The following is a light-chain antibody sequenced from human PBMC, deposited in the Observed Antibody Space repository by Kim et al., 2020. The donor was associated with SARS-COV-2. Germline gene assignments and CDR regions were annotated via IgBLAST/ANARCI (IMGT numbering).Light chain of an antibody. CDR1: QSVLYSSNNKNY. V-gene: IGKV4-1*01. CDR2: WAS. Sequence: RATINCKSSQSVLYSSNNKNYLAWYQQKPGQPPKLLIYWASTRESGVPDRFSGSGSGTDFTLTISSLQAEDVAVYYCQQYYSPLRTFGQGTKLEI. CDR3: QQYYSPLRT. J-gene: IGKJ2*01.